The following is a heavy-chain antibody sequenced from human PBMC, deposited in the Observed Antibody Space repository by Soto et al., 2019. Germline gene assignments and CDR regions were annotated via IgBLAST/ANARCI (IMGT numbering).Heavy chain of an antibody. V-gene: IGHV3-15*01. D-gene: IGHD3-10*01. CDR3: TTDLVGSVPGNWGH. CDR1: EFSFSSAW. J-gene: IGHJ4*02. CDR2: ILSKASGERT. Sequence: PGGSLRLSCAVSEFSFSSAWMSWVRQAPGKGLEWVGRILSKASGERTHYAAPVKDRFIISRDDSKCTLYLQMTGLKIEDTAVYYCTTDLVGSVPGNWGHWGQGT.